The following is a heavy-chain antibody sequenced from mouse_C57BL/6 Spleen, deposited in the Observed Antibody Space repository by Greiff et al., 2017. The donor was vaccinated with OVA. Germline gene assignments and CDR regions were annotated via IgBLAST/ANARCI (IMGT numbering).Heavy chain of an antibody. CDR3: ARGDRAYYFDY. J-gene: IGHJ2*01. CDR2: INYDGSST. V-gene: IGHV5-16*01. Sequence: EVQLQQSEGGLVQPGSSMKLSCTASGFTFSDYYMAWVRQVPEKGLEWVANINYDGSSTYYLDSLKSRFIISRDNAKNILYLQMSSLKSEDTATYYCARGDRAYYFDYWGQGTTLTVSS. CDR1: GFTFSDYY.